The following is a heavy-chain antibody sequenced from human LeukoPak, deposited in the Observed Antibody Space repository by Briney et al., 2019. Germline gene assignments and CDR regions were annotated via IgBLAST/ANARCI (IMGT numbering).Heavy chain of an antibody. CDR2: IIPIFGTA. CDR1: GGTFISYA. Sequence: ASVKVSCKASGGTFISYAISWVRQAPGQGLEWMGGIIPIFGTANYAQKFQGRVTITADESTSTAYMELSSLRSEDTAVYYCARDPGSITIFGVVDYYYGMDVWGQGTTVTVSS. V-gene: IGHV1-69*13. CDR3: ARDPGSITIFGVVDYYYGMDV. J-gene: IGHJ6*02. D-gene: IGHD3-3*01.